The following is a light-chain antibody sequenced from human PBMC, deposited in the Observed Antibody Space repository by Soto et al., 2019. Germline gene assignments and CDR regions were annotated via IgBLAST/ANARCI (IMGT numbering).Light chain of an antibody. J-gene: IGKJ1*01. CDR1: QTIDTY. V-gene: IGKV1-39*01. CDR3: QQNFNFPRT. Sequence: DIHFSRSPSSLSASVWDRVTITCRASQTIDTYLNWYQHKPGTAPKVLIYAATYLQDGVPSRFSGTGSGADFTLTISSLQPEDFATYYCQQNFNFPRTFGQGTKVDIK. CDR2: AAT.